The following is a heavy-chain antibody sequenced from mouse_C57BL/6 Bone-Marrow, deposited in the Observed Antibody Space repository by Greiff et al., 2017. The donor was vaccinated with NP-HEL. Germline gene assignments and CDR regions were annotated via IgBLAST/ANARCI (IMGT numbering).Heavy chain of an antibody. CDR1: GYTFTSYW. CDR2: IDPSDSYT. J-gene: IGHJ2*01. V-gene: IGHV1-69*01. D-gene: IGHD4-1*01. CDR3: ATNWETGY. Sequence: QVQLQQPGAELVMPGALVKLSCKASGYTFTSYWMHWVKQRPGQGLEWIGEIDPSDSYTNYNQKFKGKSTLTVDKSSSTAYMQLSSLTSEDSAVYYCATNWETGYWGQGTTLTVSS.